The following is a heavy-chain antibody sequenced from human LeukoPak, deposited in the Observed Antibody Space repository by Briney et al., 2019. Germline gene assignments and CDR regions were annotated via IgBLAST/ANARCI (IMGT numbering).Heavy chain of an antibody. D-gene: IGHD2-2*01. CDR2: IYYSGST. Sequence: SETLSLTCTVSGGSISSYYWSWIRQPPGKGLEWIGYIYYSGSTNYNPSFKSRLTISVDTSKNQFSLKLSSVTAADTAVYYCAGPQQLLKGWYFDLWGRGTLVTVSS. J-gene: IGHJ2*01. CDR3: AGPQQLLKGWYFDL. CDR1: GGSISSYY. V-gene: IGHV4-59*08.